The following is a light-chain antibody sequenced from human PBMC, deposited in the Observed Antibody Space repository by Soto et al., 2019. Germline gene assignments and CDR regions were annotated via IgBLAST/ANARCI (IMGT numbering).Light chain of an antibody. CDR3: QQYGSSPWT. Sequence: EIVLTQSPGTLSLSPGERATLSCRASQSVSSSYLAWYQQKPGQAPRLLIYGASSRATGIPDRFSGSGSGTDSTLTLSRLEPEDLAVYYCQQYGSSPWTFGQGTKVEIK. CDR1: QSVSSSY. V-gene: IGKV3-20*01. CDR2: GAS. J-gene: IGKJ1*01.